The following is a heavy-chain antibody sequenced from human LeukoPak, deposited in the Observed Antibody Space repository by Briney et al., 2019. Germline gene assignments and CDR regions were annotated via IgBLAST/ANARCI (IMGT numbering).Heavy chain of an antibody. Sequence: GGSLRLSCAASGFTFSSHWMNWVRQAPGKGLEWVANIKEDGGEKYYVDSVKGRFTISRDNAKNSLCLQMSSLRAEDTAIYYCVRSGGYWGQGTLVTVSS. CDR1: GFTFSSHW. J-gene: IGHJ4*02. CDR2: IKEDGGEK. CDR3: VRSGGY. D-gene: IGHD1-26*01. V-gene: IGHV3-7*05.